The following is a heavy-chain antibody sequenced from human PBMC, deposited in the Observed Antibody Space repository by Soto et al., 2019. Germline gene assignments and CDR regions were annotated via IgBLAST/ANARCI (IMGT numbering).Heavy chain of an antibody. CDR1: GGTFSSYT. D-gene: IGHD1-26*01. Sequence: QVQLVQSGAEVKKPGSSVKVSCTASGGTFSSYTIAWVRQAPGQGLEWMGGIIPIFGTTNYAQKFQGRVTLTADNSTTTAYMELSSLRFEHTAIYWCASGVLVHRIYYYYEMDVWGQGTTVTVSS. J-gene: IGHJ6*02. CDR2: IIPIFGTT. CDR3: ASGVLVHRIYYYYEMDV. V-gene: IGHV1-69*06.